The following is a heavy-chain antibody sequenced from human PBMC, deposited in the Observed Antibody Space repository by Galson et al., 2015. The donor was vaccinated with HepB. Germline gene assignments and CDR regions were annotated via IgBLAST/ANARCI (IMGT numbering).Heavy chain of an antibody. Sequence: CANSGDSVSSNGATWNWIRQSPSRGLEWLGRTYYRSTWKNDYAVSMKSRLTINSDTSRNQFSLQLNSVTPEDTAVYYCARQYGSVFDSWGQGTLVTVSS. J-gene: IGHJ4*02. V-gene: IGHV6-1*01. D-gene: IGHD6-19*01. CDR1: GDSVSSNGAT. CDR2: TYYRSTWKN. CDR3: ARQYGSVFDS.